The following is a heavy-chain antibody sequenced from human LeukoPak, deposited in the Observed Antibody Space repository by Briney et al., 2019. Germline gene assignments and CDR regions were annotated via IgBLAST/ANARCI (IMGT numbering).Heavy chain of an antibody. CDR2: ISPGGDTI. J-gene: IGHJ4*02. CDR3: ARRTTVVGPAPFDH. V-gene: IGHV3-23*01. CDR1: GFSFSIYA. D-gene: IGHD4-23*01. Sequence: GGSLRLSCAASGFSFSIYAMSWVRQAPGKGLEWVSAISPGGDTIYYLDSVKGRFTISRDNSKNTLYLQMNSLRAEDTAVYYCARRTTVVGPAPFDHWGQGTLVTVSS.